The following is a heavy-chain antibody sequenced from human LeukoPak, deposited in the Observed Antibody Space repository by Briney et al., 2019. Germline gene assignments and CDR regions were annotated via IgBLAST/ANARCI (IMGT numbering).Heavy chain of an antibody. Sequence: GSLRLSCAASGFTFSAYWMSWVRQAPGQGLEWVANIKEDGNEKYYVNSVEGRFTISRDNAKNSLYLQMNSLRAEDTAVYYCARALRPIYYDSSGYTGYYFDFWGRGTLVTVSS. V-gene: IGHV3-7*01. CDR3: ARALRPIYYDSSGYTGYYFDF. J-gene: IGHJ4*02. CDR2: IKEDGNEK. D-gene: IGHD3-22*01. CDR1: GFTFSAYW.